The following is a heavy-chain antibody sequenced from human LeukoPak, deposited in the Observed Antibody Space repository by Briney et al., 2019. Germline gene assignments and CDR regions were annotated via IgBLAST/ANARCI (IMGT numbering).Heavy chain of an antibody. Sequence: GGSLRPSCAASGFTFSSYSMNWVRQAPGKGLEWVSSISSSSSYIYYADSVKGRFTISRDNARNSLYLQMNSLRAGDTAVYYCARDLEGSSWYDAEYFQHWGQGTLVTVSS. CDR3: ARDLEGSSWYDAEYFQH. J-gene: IGHJ1*01. CDR2: ISSSSSYI. V-gene: IGHV3-21*01. D-gene: IGHD6-13*01. CDR1: GFTFSSYS.